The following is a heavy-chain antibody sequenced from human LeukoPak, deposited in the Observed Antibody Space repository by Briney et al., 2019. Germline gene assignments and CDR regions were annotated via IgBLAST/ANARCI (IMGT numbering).Heavy chain of an antibody. D-gene: IGHD3-3*01. CDR2: ISYDGSNK. CDR1: GFTFSSYA. Sequence: PGGSLRLSCAASGFTFSSYAMHWVRQAPGKGLEWVSVISYDGSNKYYADSVKGRFTISRDNSKNTLYLQMNSLRAEDTAVYYCARGALGGYYGNYFDYWGQGTLVTVSS. CDR3: ARGALGGYYGNYFDY. J-gene: IGHJ4*02. V-gene: IGHV3-30-3*01.